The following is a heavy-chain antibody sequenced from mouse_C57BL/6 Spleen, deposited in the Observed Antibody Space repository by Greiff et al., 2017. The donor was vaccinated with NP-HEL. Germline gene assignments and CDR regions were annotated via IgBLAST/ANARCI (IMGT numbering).Heavy chain of an antibody. CDR3: ARDRDYYGSSPYYFDY. D-gene: IGHD1-1*01. CDR2: ISDGGSYT. V-gene: IGHV5-4*01. Sequence: EVKLVESGGGLVKPGGSLKLSCAASGFTFSSYAMSWVRQTPEKRLEWVATISDGGSYTYYPDNVKGRFTISRDNAKNNLYLQMSHLKSEDTAMYYCARDRDYYGSSPYYFDYWGQGTTLTVSS. CDR1: GFTFSSYA. J-gene: IGHJ2*01.